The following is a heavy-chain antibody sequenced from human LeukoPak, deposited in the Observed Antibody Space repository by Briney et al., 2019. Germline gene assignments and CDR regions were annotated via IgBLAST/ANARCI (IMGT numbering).Heavy chain of an antibody. V-gene: IGHV4-39*01. CDR3: ARRTGTTMVRKFDY. Sequence: SETLSLTCTVSGDSMSSSNHYWGWIRQPPGRGLEWIGNIHYTGNTYYNPSLKSRVTISLDTSKNLFSLKLSSVTAADTAVYYCARRTGTTMVRKFDYWGQGTLVTVSS. CDR1: GDSMSSSNHY. D-gene: IGHD3-10*01. CDR2: IHYTGNT. J-gene: IGHJ4*02.